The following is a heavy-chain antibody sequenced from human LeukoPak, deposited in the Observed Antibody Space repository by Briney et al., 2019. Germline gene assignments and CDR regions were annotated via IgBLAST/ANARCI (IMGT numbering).Heavy chain of an antibody. D-gene: IGHD3-22*01. J-gene: IGHJ4*02. V-gene: IGHV3-23*01. CDR2: ISGSGGST. Sequence: TGGSLRLSCAASGFTFSSYAMSWVRQAPGKGLEWVSAISGSGGSTYYADSAKGRVTISRDNSKNTLYLQMNSLRVEDTAVYYCAKGFDYDSSGYYGNFDYWGQGTLVTVSP. CDR1: GFTFSSYA. CDR3: AKGFDYDSSGYYGNFDY.